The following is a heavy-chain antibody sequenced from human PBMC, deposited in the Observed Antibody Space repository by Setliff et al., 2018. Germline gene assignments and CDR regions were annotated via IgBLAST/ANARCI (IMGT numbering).Heavy chain of an antibody. CDR1: GGSFSGYY. Sequence: SETLSLTCAVYGGSFSGYYWSWIRQPPGKGLEWIGEINHSGSTNYNPSLKSRVTMSVDTSKSQFSLKLTSVTAADTAVYYCARAPRYFDSTGSYFDFWGQGTLVTVSS. CDR2: INHSGST. CDR3: ARAPRYFDSTGSYFDF. J-gene: IGHJ4*02. V-gene: IGHV4-34*01. D-gene: IGHD3-22*01.